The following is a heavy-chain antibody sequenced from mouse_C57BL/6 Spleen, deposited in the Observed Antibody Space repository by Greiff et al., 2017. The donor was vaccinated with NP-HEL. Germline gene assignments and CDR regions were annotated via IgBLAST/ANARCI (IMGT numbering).Heavy chain of an antibody. CDR3: ARESWYYFDY. Sequence: VQLQQSGPELVKPGASVKISCKASGYAFSSSWMNWVKQRPGKGLEWIGRIYPGDGDTNSNGTFKGKATLTADKSSSTAYMQLSSLTAEDSAVYFCARESWYYFDYWGQGTTLTVSS. CDR2: IYPGDGDT. J-gene: IGHJ2*01. V-gene: IGHV1-82*01. CDR1: GYAFSSSW.